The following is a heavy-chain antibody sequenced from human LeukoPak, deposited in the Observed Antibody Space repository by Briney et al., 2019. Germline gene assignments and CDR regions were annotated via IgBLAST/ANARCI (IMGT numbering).Heavy chain of an antibody. D-gene: IGHD5-24*01. V-gene: IGHV3-23*01. CDR2: ISPNGVIT. J-gene: IGHJ4*02. CDR1: GFTFSSYE. CDR3: AKDDAWLQYGD. Sequence: GGSLRLSCAASGFTFSSYEMNWVRQAPGKGLEWVSGISPNGVITYYADSVKGRFTISRDNSKGTVYLQMNSLRPEDTAVYYCAKDDAWLQYGDWGRGTLVTVSS.